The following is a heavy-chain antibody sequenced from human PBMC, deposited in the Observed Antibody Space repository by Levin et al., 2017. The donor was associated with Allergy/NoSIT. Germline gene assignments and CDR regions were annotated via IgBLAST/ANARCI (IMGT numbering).Heavy chain of an antibody. V-gene: IGHV4-30-4*01. CDR1: GGSISTGDYY. CDR2: VYYSGGT. J-gene: IGHJ3*02. CDR3: ARFAPFDI. Sequence: SQTLSLTCTVSGGSISTGDYYWRWIRQPPGKGLEWIGYVYYSGGTYYNPSLQSRVTISVDTSKNKFSLKLSSVTAADTAVYYCARFAPFDIWGQGTMVTVSS.